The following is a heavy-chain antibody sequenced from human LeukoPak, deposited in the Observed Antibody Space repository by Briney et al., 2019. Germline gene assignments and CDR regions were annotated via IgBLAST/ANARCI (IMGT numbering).Heavy chain of an antibody. V-gene: IGHV4-39*07. CDR2: IYYSGST. Sequence: ASETLSLTCTVSGGSISSSRYYWGWIRQPPGKGLEWIGSIYYSGSTYYNPSLKSRVTISVDTSKNQFSLKLSSVTAADTAVYYCARDCICGGDCPTPLWGQGTLVTVSS. CDR3: ARDCICGGDCPTPL. CDR1: GGSISSSRYY. J-gene: IGHJ4*02. D-gene: IGHD2-21*02.